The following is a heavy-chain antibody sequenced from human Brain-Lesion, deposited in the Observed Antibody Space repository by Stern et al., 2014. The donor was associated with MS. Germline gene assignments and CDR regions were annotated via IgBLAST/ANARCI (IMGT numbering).Heavy chain of an antibody. D-gene: IGHD3-3*01. Sequence: VQLLESGAEVKKPGASVKVSCKTSGYIFTGYYVHWVRPAPGQGLEGMAWINPNTGGTKYAQKFQGRVTMSRDTSISTAYVELSSLTSDDTAVYYCARDQRGITIFGVVTDYYYLGMDVWGQGTTVTVSS. CDR3: ARDQRGITIFGVVTDYYYLGMDV. CDR1: GYIFTGYY. V-gene: IGHV1-2*02. J-gene: IGHJ6*02. CDR2: INPNTGGT.